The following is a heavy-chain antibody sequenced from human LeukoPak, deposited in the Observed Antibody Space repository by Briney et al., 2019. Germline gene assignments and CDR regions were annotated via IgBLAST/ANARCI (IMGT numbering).Heavy chain of an antibody. J-gene: IGHJ4*02. V-gene: IGHV3-21*01. D-gene: IGHD4-17*01. CDR2: ISGSSSYI. CDR1: GFTFSYYS. CDR3: ARGFGFGDYISGY. Sequence: GGSLRLSCAVSGFTFSYYSMNWVRQAPGKGLEWVSSISGSSSYIFYADSVKGRFTISRDNAKNSPYLQMNSLRAEDTAVYYCARGFGFGDYISGYWGQGTLVTVSS.